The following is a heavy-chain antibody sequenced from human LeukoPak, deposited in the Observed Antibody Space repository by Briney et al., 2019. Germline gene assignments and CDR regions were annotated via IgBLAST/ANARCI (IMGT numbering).Heavy chain of an antibody. CDR1: GFTFSSYA. D-gene: IGHD3-22*01. CDR3: ARGDITMIVVVPSPVDY. CDR2: ISGSGGST. Sequence: GGSLRLSCAASGFTFSSYAMSWVRQAPGKGLEWVSAISGSGGSTYYADSVKGRFTISRDNSKNTLYLQMNSLRDEDTAVYYCARGDITMIVVVPSPVDYWGQGTLVTVSS. J-gene: IGHJ4*02. V-gene: IGHV3-23*01.